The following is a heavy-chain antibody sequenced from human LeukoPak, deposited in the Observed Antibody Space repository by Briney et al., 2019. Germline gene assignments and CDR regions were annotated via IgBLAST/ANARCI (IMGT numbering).Heavy chain of an antibody. D-gene: IGHD1-26*01. CDR1: GGSFSGYY. V-gene: IGHV4-34*01. CDR2: INHSGST. J-gene: IGHJ4*02. Sequence: PSETLSLTCAVYGGSFSGYYWSWIRQPPGKGLEWIGEINHSGSTNYNPSLKSRVTISVDTSKNQFSLKLSSVTAADTAVYYCARAAYSGSYYVDYWGQGTLVTVSS. CDR3: ARAAYSGSYYVDY.